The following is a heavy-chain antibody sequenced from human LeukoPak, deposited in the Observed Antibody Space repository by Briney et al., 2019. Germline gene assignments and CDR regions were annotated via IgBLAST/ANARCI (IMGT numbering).Heavy chain of an antibody. Sequence: GGSLRLSCAAPGFTFSGSAMHWVRQASGKGLEWVGRIRSKANSYATAYAASVKGRFTISRDDSKNTAYLQMNSLKTEDTAVYYCTALAVAGGYWGQGTLVTVSS. CDR1: GFTFSGSA. J-gene: IGHJ4*02. D-gene: IGHD6-19*01. CDR3: TALAVAGGY. V-gene: IGHV3-73*01. CDR2: IRSKANSYAT.